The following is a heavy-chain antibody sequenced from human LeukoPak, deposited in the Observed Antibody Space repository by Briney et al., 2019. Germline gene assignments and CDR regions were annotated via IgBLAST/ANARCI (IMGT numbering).Heavy chain of an antibody. Sequence: PSQTLSLTCAVSGGSISSGGYSWSWIRQPPRKGLEWIGYIYHSGSTYYNPSLKSRVTISVDRSKNQFSLKLSSVTAADTAVYYCARVFPLSDSSGSYGGYFDYWGQGTLVTVSS. CDR2: IYHSGST. J-gene: IGHJ4*02. D-gene: IGHD3-22*01. CDR3: ARVFPLSDSSGSYGGYFDY. CDR1: GGSISSGGYS. V-gene: IGHV4-30-2*01.